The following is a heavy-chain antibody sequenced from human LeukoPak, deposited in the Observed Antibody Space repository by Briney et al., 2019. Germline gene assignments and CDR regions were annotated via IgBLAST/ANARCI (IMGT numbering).Heavy chain of an antibody. J-gene: IGHJ4*02. CDR1: GFTFSSYA. D-gene: IGHD6-19*01. CDR3: AKDITTVAGTPERDLVVGDY. V-gene: IGHV3-23*01. CDR2: ISGSGGST. Sequence: GGSLRFSCAASGFTFSSYAMSWVRQAPGKGLEWVSAISGSGGSTYYADSVRGRFTISRDNSKNTLYLQMNSLRAEDTAVYYCAKDITTVAGTPERDLVVGDYWGQGTLVTVSS.